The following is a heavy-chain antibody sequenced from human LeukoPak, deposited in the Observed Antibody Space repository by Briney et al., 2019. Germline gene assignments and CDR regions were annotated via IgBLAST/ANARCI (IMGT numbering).Heavy chain of an antibody. J-gene: IGHJ5*02. CDR1: GFTFSSYA. CDR3: AKDAPFWSGIEGWFDP. CDR2: ISGSGGST. V-gene: IGHV3-23*01. Sequence: GGSLRLSCAASGFTFSSYAMSWVRQAPGKGLEWVSAISGSGGSTYYADPVKGRFTISRDNSKNTLYLQMNSLRAEDTAVYYCAKDAPFWSGIEGWFDPWGQGTLVTVSS. D-gene: IGHD3-3*01.